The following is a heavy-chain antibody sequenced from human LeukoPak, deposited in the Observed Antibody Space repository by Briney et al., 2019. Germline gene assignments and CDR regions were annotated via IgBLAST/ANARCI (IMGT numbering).Heavy chain of an antibody. CDR2: ISSSSSYI. CDR1: GFTFSNYD. J-gene: IGHJ4*02. V-gene: IGHV3-21*01. Sequence: GGPLRLSCAASGFTFSNYDMSGVRQAPGKGLEWVSSISSSSSYIYYADSVKGRFTISRDNAKNSLYLQMNSLRAEDTAVYYCATPPDGYCSGGSCYENYWGQGTLVTVSS. CDR3: ATPPDGYCSGGSCYENY. D-gene: IGHD2-15*01.